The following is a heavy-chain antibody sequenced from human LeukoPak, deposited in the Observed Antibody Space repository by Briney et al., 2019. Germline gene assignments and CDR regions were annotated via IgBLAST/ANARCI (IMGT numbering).Heavy chain of an antibody. CDR2: IYSGGST. J-gene: IGHJ4*02. V-gene: IGHV3-53*01. D-gene: IGHD1-26*01. CDR1: GFTVSSNY. CDR3: ARDNRGSSYGFDY. Sequence: GGSLRLSCAASGFTVSSNYMSWVRQAPGKGLEWVSVIYSGGSTYYADSVKGRFTISRDNSKNTLYLQMNSLRAEDTAVYYCARDNRGSSYGFDYWGQGTLVTVSS.